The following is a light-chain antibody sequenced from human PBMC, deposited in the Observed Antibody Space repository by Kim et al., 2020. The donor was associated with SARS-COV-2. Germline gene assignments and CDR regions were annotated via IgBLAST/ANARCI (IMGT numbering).Light chain of an antibody. CDR3: SSYTSSSTLEV. Sequence: QSITLSCTGTSSDVGGYNYVSWDQQHPRQAPKLMIYDVSNRPSGVSNRFSGSKSGNTASLTISGLQAEDEADYYCSSYTSSSTLEVFGGGTQLTVL. V-gene: IGLV2-14*03. J-gene: IGLJ3*02. CDR2: DVS. CDR1: SSDVGGYNY.